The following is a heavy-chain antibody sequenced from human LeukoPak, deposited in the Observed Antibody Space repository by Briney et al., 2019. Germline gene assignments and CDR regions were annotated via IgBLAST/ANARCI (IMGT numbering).Heavy chain of an antibody. V-gene: IGHV3-21*01. Sequence: GGSLRLSCAASGFTFSSYSMNWVRQAPGKGLEWVSSISSSSSYIYYADSVKGRFTISRDNAKNSLYLQMNSLRAEDTAVYYCARSRGAMIVVVPDYWGQGTLVTVSS. CDR2: ISSSSSYI. CDR1: GFTFSSYS. D-gene: IGHD3-22*01. J-gene: IGHJ4*02. CDR3: ARSRGAMIVVVPDY.